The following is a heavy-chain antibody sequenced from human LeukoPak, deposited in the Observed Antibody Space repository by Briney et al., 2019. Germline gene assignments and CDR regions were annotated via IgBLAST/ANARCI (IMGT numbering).Heavy chain of an antibody. Sequence: GGSLRLSCTASGFSFSSYSMNWVRQAPGKGLEWVSGISGLGDNTYYVDSVKGRFTISRDNAKNTQYLQINSLRVEDTAVYYCARSLRSPRYCIDDTCYFDYWGQGTLVTVSS. D-gene: IGHD2-15*01. CDR1: GFSFSSYS. V-gene: IGHV3-23*01. CDR2: ISGLGDNT. J-gene: IGHJ4*02. CDR3: ARSLRSPRYCIDDTCYFDY.